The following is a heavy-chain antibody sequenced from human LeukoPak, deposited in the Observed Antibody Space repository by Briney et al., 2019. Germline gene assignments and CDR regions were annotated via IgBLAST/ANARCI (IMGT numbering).Heavy chain of an antibody. D-gene: IGHD3-9*01. CDR3: ARDPRYFDWLLYIAKVSGFDV. Sequence: PSQTLSLTCTVSGGSISSGSYYWSWVRQPAGKGLEWIGHIYTSGGTNYNPSLKSRVTISVDTSKNQFSLKLSSVTAADTAVYYCARDPRYFDWLLYIAKVSGFDVWGQGTLVTVSS. J-gene: IGHJ5*02. V-gene: IGHV4-61*09. CDR2: IYTSGGT. CDR1: GGSISSGSYY.